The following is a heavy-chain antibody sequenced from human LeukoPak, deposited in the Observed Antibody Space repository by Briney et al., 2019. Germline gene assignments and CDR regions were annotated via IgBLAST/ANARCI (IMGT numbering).Heavy chain of an antibody. D-gene: IGHD4-17*01. CDR3: ARGSTTVTPNLDY. CDR1: GFTFSNSS. CDR2: ISSGSSYI. J-gene: IGHJ4*02. V-gene: IGHV3-21*01. Sequence: GGSLRLSCAASGFTFSNSSMNWVRQAPGKGLEWVSSISSGSSYIYYADSVKGRFTISRDNAKNSLSLQMNSLRAEDTAVYYCARGSTTVTPNLDYWGQGTLVTVSS.